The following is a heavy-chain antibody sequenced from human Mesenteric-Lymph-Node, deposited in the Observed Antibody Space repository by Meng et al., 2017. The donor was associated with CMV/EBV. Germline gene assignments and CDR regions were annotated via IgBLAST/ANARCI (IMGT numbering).Heavy chain of an antibody. CDR3: ARDLKWELLY. J-gene: IGHJ4*02. CDR1: GFNFNNSA. D-gene: IGHD1-26*01. V-gene: IGHV3-7*01. CDR2: IKQDGSEK. Sequence: LSLTCAASGFNFNNSAMSWVRQAPGKGLEWVANIKQDGSEKYYVDSVKGRFTISRDNAKNSLYLQMNSLRAEDTAVYYCARDLKWELLYWGQGTLVTVSS.